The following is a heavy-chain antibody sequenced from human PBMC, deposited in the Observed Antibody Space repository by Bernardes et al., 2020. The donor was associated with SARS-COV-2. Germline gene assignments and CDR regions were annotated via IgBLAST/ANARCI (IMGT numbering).Heavy chain of an antibody. D-gene: IGHD4-17*01. V-gene: IGHV3-73*01. J-gene: IGHJ4*02. CDR2: MRSKYKNYVT. CDR3: TGDYLY. Sequence: GRSLRLSCGASGFNFSGSAIQWVRQAPGKGLEWVGRMRSKYKNYVTTYAPSLKDRITISRDDSRDTAYLQISSLKIGDTAVYYCTGDYLYWGQGALVTVSS. CDR1: GFNFSGSA.